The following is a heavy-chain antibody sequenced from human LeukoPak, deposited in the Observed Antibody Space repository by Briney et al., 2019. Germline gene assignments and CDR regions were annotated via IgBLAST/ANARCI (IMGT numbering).Heavy chain of an antibody. V-gene: IGHV3-7*03. CDR3: AKEFTSNSGPIFEY. J-gene: IGHJ4*02. Sequence: GGSLRLSCAASGFTFSSYWMSWVRQAPGKGLEWVANIKQDGSEKYYVDSVKGRFTISRDNSKNSLYLQMNSLRTEDTALYYCAKEFTSNSGPIFEYWGQGTLVTVSS. CDR2: IKQDGSEK. D-gene: IGHD6-19*01. CDR1: GFTFSSYW.